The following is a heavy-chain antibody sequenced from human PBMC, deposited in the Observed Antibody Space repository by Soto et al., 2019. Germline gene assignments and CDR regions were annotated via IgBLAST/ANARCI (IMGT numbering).Heavy chain of an antibody. V-gene: IGHV4-59*08. CDR3: ARRFRSDSYGYGPGTDAFDI. J-gene: IGHJ3*02. D-gene: IGHD5-18*01. CDR1: GGSISSYY. CDR2: IYYSGST. Sequence: QVQLQESGPGLVKPSETLSLTCTVSGGSISSYYWSWIRQPPGKGLEWIGYIYYSGSTNYNPSLKSRVTISVDPSKNQFSLKLSSVTAADTAVYYCARRFRSDSYGYGPGTDAFDIWGQGTMVTVSS.